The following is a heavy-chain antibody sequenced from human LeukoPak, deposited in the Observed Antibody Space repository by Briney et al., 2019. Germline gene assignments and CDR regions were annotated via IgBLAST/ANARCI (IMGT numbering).Heavy chain of an antibody. Sequence: SVKVSCKASGGTFSSYAISWVRQAPGQGLEWMGGIIPIFGTANYAQKFQGRVTITTDESTSTAYMELSSLRSEDTAVYYCAREYCSSTSCYAPTNWFDPWGQGTLVTVSS. V-gene: IGHV1-69*05. D-gene: IGHD2-2*01. J-gene: IGHJ5*02. CDR2: IIPIFGTA. CDR3: AREYCSSTSCYAPTNWFDP. CDR1: GGTFSSYA.